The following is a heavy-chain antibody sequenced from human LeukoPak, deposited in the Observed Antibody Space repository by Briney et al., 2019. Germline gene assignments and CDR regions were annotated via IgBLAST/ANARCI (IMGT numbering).Heavy chain of an antibody. J-gene: IGHJ4*02. CDR3: ASRLQWLVEDY. CDR2: IKQDGSEK. D-gene: IGHD6-19*01. Sequence: GGSLRLSCAASGFTFSSYAMSWVRQAPGKGLEWVANIKQDGSEKYYVDSVKGRFTISRDIAKNSLYLQMNSLRAEDTAVYYCASRLQWLVEDYWGQGTLVTVSS. CDR1: GFTFSSYA. V-gene: IGHV3-7*01.